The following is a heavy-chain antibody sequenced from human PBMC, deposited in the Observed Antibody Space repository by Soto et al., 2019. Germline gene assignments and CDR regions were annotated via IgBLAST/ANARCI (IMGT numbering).Heavy chain of an antibody. Sequence: EVQLLESGGGLVQPGGSLRLSCAASGFTFSSYAMGWVRQAPGKGLEWVSVIDYSGGTTYYPDSVKGRFTISRDNSKSTLYLQMNSLRPEDTTVYYCAKDATRTSGWYYFDYWGQGALVTVSS. CDR1: GFTFSSYA. J-gene: IGHJ4*02. D-gene: IGHD6-19*01. CDR2: IDYSGGTT. CDR3: AKDATRTSGWYYFDY. V-gene: IGHV3-23*01.